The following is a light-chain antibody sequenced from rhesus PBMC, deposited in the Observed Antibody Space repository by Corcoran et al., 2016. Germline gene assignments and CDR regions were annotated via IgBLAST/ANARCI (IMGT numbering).Light chain of an antibody. Sequence: DIQMTQSPSSLSASVGDRVTITCRDSQGTSSWLAWYQQKPGKAPKLLIYKATNLQSGVPSRFSGSGSGTDFTLTISSLQPEDFATYYCQQYNNAPYSFCQGTKVAIQ. CDR2: KAT. CDR3: QQYNNAPYS. J-gene: IGKJ2*01. CDR1: QGTSSW. V-gene: IGKV1-21*01.